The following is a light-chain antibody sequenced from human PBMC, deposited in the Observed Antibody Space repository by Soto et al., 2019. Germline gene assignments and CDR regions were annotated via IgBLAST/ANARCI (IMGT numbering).Light chain of an antibody. Sequence: DIQMTQSPSSLSASVGDRVTITCRASQTISSYLNWYQQKPGRAPKLLIYDASSLQSGVPSRFSGSESGTDFTLTISSLQPEDFATYYCQQSYSTPHTFGQGTKLEIK. CDR2: DAS. V-gene: IGKV1-39*01. CDR3: QQSYSTPHT. CDR1: QTISSY. J-gene: IGKJ2*01.